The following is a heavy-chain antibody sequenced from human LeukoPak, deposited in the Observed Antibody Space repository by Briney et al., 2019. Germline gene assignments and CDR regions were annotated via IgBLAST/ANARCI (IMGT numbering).Heavy chain of an antibody. CDR2: ITSRSSYT. V-gene: IGHV3-21*04. CDR3: VKAAGTRIYFDMDV. J-gene: IGHJ6*02. D-gene: IGHD6-25*01. CDR1: GFTFSSYS. Sequence: GESLRLSCAASGFTFSSYSMNWVRQAPGKGLEWVSSITSRSSYTFYADSVKGRFTISRDNAENSLYLQMNSLRAEDTALYYCVKAAGTRIYFDMDVWGQGTTVTVSS.